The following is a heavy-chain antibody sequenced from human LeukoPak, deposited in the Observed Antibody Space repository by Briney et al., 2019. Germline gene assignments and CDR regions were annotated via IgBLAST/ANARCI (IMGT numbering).Heavy chain of an antibody. CDR2: IYYSGST. V-gene: IGHV4-59*01. D-gene: IGHD3-10*01. J-gene: IGHJ4*02. CDR1: GYSISSYY. Sequence: PSETLSLTCTVSGYSISSYYWSWIRQPPGKGPEWIGYIYYSGSTNYNPSLKSRVTISVDTSKNQFSLKLSSVTAADTAVYYCARGDIRGVIPYFDYWGQGTLVTVSS. CDR3: ARGDIRGVIPYFDY.